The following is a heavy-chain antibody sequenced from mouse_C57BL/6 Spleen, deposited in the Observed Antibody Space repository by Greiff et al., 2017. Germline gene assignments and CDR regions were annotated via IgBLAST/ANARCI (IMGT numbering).Heavy chain of an antibody. Sequence: VKLQESGAELMKPGASVKLSCKATGYTFTGYWIEWVKQRPGHGLEWIGEILPGSGSTNYNAKFKGKATFTADTSSNTAYMQLSSLTTEDSAIFYCAREGFDYWGQGTPLTVSS. CDR1: GYTFTGYW. V-gene: IGHV1-9*01. CDR2: ILPGSGST. J-gene: IGHJ2*01. CDR3: AREGFDY.